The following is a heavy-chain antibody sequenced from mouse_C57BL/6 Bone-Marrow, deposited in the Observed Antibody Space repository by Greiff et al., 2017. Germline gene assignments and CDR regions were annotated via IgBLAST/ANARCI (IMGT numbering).Heavy chain of an antibody. V-gene: IGHV1-54*01. Sequence: QVQLQQSGAELVRPGTSVKVSCKASGYAFTNYLIEWVKQRPGQGLEWIGVINPGSGGTNYNEKFKGKATLTADKSSSTAYMQLSSLTSEDSAVYFCARYYVPFRYWGQGTTLTVSS. CDR3: ARYYVPFRY. D-gene: IGHD2-1*01. J-gene: IGHJ2*01. CDR1: GYAFTNYL. CDR2: INPGSGGT.